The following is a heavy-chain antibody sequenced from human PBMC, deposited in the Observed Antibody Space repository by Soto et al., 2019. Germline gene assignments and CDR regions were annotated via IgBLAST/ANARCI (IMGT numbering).Heavy chain of an antibody. CDR2: ISGSGGST. J-gene: IGHJ1*01. CDR3: AKDVVPAPSGWYGFEYFQH. V-gene: IGHV3-23*01. CDR1: GFTFSSYA. Sequence: GGSLRLSCAASGFTFSSYAMSWVRQAPGKGLEWVSAISGSGGSTYYADSVKGRFTISRDNSKNTLYLQMNSLRAEDTAVYYCAKDVVPAPSGWYGFEYFQHWGQGTLVTGSS. D-gene: IGHD6-19*01.